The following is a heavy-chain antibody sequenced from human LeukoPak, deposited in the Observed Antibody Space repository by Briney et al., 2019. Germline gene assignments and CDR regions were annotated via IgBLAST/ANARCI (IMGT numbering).Heavy chain of an antibody. CDR3: VKYLDGRVLLDAFDM. D-gene: IGHD6-19*01. J-gene: IGHJ3*02. Sequence: GGSLRLSCAASGFSFSNYAMNWVRQAPGKGLEWVSSIRGNGGSTYYAASVKGRFIISRDNSKNTLYLQMNGLRAEDTAVYYCVKYLDGRVLLDAFDMWGQGTLVTVSS. CDR2: IRGNGGST. CDR1: GFSFSNYA. V-gene: IGHV3-23*01.